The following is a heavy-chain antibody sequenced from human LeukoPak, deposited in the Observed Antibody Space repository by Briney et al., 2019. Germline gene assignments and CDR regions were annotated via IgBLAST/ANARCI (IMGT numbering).Heavy chain of an antibody. V-gene: IGHV3-21*04. CDR2: VSNSGDYI. CDR3: AKDLSVVVPAASEWFDP. J-gene: IGHJ5*02. Sequence: GGSLRLSCAASGFSFSSYRMNWVRQAPGKGLEWVSSVSNSGDYIHYADSVKGRFTISRDNSKNTLYLQMNSLRAEDTAVYYCAKDLSVVVPAASEWFDPWGQGTLVTVSS. D-gene: IGHD2-2*01. CDR1: GFSFSSYR.